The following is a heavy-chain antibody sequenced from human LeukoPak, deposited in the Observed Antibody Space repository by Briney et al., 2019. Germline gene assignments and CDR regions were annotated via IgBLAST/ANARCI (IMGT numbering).Heavy chain of an antibody. CDR2: IYPSGST. V-gene: IGHV4-61*02. Sequence: PSQTLSLTCSVSGDSIRTGLFYWNWIRQPAGKGLEWIGRIYPSGSTNYNPSLKSRVTISVDTSKNHFSLQLSSVTAADTALYYCARGQYDFWSGYDVNWFDPWGQGTLVTVSS. CDR3: ARGQYDFWSGYDVNWFDP. CDR1: GDSIRTGLFY. J-gene: IGHJ5*02. D-gene: IGHD3-3*01.